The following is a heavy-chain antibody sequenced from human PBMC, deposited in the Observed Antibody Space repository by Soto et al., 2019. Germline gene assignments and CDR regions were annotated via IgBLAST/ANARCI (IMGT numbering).Heavy chain of an antibody. J-gene: IGHJ4*02. D-gene: IGHD6-19*01. CDR1: GYSISSGYY. Sequence: SETLSLTCAVSGYSISSGYYWGWIRQPPGKGLEWIGSIYHSGSTYYNPSLKSRVTISVDTSKNQFSLKLSSVTAADTAVYYCARGSSGWYRLFDYWGQGTLVTVSS. V-gene: IGHV4-38-2*01. CDR3: ARGSSGWYRLFDY. CDR2: IYHSGST.